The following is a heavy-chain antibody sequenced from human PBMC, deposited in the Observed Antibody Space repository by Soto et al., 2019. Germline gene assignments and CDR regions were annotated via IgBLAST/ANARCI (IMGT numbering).Heavy chain of an antibody. J-gene: IGHJ5*02. CDR1: GFTFASYT. D-gene: IGHD1-26*01. V-gene: IGHV3-23*01. Sequence: EAQLLESGGGIVEPGGSLRLSCAASGFTFASYTMSWVRQAPGKGLQWVSYMSASGGLKYYADSVQGRFTVSRDNSKNILYLQMDNLRDEDTALYYCAREVGAPSGWLDPWGQGTQVTVSS. CDR2: MSASGGLK. CDR3: AREVGAPSGWLDP.